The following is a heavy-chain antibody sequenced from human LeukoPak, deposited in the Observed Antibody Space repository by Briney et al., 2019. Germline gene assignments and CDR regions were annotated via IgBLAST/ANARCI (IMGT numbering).Heavy chain of an antibody. Sequence: PGRSPRLSCAASGFTFSSYAMHWVRQAPGKGLEWVAVISYDGSNKYYADSVKGRFTISRDNSKNTLYLQMNSLRAEDTAVYYCARGRVRGVIYTYYYGMDVWGKGTTVTVSS. V-gene: IGHV3-30*04. J-gene: IGHJ6*04. CDR3: ARGRVRGVIYTYYYGMDV. CDR2: ISYDGSNK. D-gene: IGHD3-10*01. CDR1: GFTFSSYA.